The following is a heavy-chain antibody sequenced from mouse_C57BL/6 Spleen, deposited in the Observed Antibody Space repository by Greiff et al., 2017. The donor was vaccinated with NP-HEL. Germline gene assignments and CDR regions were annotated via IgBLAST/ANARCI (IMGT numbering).Heavy chain of an antibody. CDR2: IDPSDSYT. V-gene: IGHV1-59*01. CDR1: GYTFTSYW. D-gene: IGHD1-1*01. CDR3: ARGDYGSRTSY. Sequence: VQLQHPLSYLLRPGTSVKLSCKASGYTFTSYWMHWVKQRPGQGLEWIGVIDPSDSYTNYNQKFKGKATLTVDTSSSTAYMQLSSLTSEDSAVYYCARGDYGSRTSYWGQGTTLTVSS. J-gene: IGHJ2*01.